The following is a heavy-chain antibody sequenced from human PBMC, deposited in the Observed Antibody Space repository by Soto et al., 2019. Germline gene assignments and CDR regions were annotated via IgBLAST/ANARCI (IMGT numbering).Heavy chain of an antibody. CDR3: ARDPTDFNSGFDF. CDR2: TYYRSKWIS. Sequence: SQTLSLTCAISGDSVSNNRATWNWIRQSPSGGLEWLGRTYYRSKWISDYAMSVKSRISINPDTSKNLISLHLNSVTPEDTAVYYCARDPTDFNSGFDFWRQGTPVTVPS. V-gene: IGHV6-1*01. CDR1: GDSVSNNRAT. D-gene: IGHD1-26*01. J-gene: IGHJ4*02.